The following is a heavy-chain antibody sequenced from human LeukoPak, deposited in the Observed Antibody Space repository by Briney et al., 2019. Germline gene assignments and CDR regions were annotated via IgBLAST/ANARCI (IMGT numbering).Heavy chain of an antibody. V-gene: IGHV1-24*01. D-gene: IGHD1-14*01. Sequence: GASVTVSFLVSGYSLPELSMHGARQAPGTGREWMGFFDPEEGETIYAQQFLGRVTMTEDTSTATAYMELSSLRSEDTAVYYCAKPTHVRGGPWFDPWGQGTLVTVSS. CDR1: GYSLPELS. CDR2: FDPEEGET. J-gene: IGHJ5*02. CDR3: AKPTHVRGGPWFDP.